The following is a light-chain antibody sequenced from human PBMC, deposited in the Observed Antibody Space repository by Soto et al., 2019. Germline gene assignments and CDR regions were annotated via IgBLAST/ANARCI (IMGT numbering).Light chain of an antibody. CDR1: QSVSSSY. CDR2: DAS. Sequence: EIVLTQSPATLSLSPGERATLSCGAIQSVSSSYLAWYQQKPGLAPRLLIYDASSRATGIPDRFSGSGSGTDFTLTISRLEPEDFAVYYCQQRSHWPPITFGQGTKVDIK. V-gene: IGKV3D-20*02. CDR3: QQRSHWPPIT. J-gene: IGKJ1*01.